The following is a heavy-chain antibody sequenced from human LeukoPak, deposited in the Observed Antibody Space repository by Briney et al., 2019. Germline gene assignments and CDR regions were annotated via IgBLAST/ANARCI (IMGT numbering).Heavy chain of an antibody. D-gene: IGHD3-10*01. Sequence: ASVKVSCKASGYTFTGYYMHWVRQAPGQGLEWMGWINPNSGGTNYAQKFQGRVTMTRDTSISTAYMELSRLRSDDTAVYYCARAERHGSGSYYYYYMDVWGKGTTVTVSS. CDR1: GYTFTGYY. CDR2: INPNSGGT. CDR3: ARAERHGSGSYYYYYMDV. J-gene: IGHJ6*03. V-gene: IGHV1-2*02.